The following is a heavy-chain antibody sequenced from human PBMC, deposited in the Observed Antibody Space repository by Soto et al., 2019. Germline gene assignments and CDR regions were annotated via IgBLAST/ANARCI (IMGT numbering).Heavy chain of an antibody. CDR1: GFTLSDHF. CDR3: VTLQFSRWFY. D-gene: IGHD3-3*01. CDR2: TKHKAASYTT. J-gene: IGHJ4*02. Sequence: GGSLRLSCAASGFTLSDHFMGWVCQAPGKGLEWVGRTKHKAASYTTDYAASVNGRFTISRDDSENSLYLQMNSLKTEDTAMYYCVTLQFSRWFYWGLGTLVTVSS. V-gene: IGHV3-72*01.